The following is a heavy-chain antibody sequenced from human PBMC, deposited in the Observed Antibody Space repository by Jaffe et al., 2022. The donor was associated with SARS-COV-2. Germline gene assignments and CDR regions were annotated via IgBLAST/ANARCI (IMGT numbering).Heavy chain of an antibody. CDR2: INPSGGST. CDR3: ARDAEVVVTASAFDI. J-gene: IGHJ3*02. D-gene: IGHD2-21*02. CDR1: GYTFTSYY. Sequence: QVQLVQSGAEVKKPGASVKVSCKASGYTFTSYYMHWVRQAPGQGLEWMGIINPSGGSTSYAQKFQGRVTMTRDTSTSTVYMELSSLRSEDTAVYYCARDAEVVVTASAFDIWGQGTMVTVSS. V-gene: IGHV1-46*01.